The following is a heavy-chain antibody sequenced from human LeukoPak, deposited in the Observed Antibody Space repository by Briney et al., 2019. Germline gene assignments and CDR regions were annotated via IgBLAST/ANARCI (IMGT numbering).Heavy chain of an antibody. V-gene: IGHV1-18*01. CDR3: ARTRAGDFWSGYYGIDY. D-gene: IGHD3-3*01. CDR1: XYTFNSYV. J-gene: IGHJ4*02. CDR2: INTYNANT. Sequence: ASVXXXXXAXXYTFNSYVXSWVRQAPGQGLEXMXWINTYNANTTYAQKLQGRVTITTDTSTSTAYMELRSLRSDDRAMYYCARTRAGDFWSGYYGIDYWGQGTLVTVSS.